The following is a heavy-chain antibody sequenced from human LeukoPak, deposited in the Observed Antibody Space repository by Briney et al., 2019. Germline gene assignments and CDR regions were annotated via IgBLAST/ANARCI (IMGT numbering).Heavy chain of an antibody. Sequence: ASVKVSCKASGYTFTTYHLHWVRQAPGQGLEWTGRINPNSGDTNYAQKFQGRVTMTTDTSISTAYMDLSGLRSDDTAMYYCAREIRRGAGDWFDPWGQGTLVTVSS. CDR2: INPNSGDT. CDR3: AREIRRGAGDWFDP. V-gene: IGHV1-2*06. J-gene: IGHJ5*02. CDR1: GYTFTTYH. D-gene: IGHD1-26*01.